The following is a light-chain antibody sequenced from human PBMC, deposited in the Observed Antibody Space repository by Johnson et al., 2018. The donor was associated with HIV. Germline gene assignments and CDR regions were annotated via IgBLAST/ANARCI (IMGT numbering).Light chain of an antibody. CDR3: GTWDTSLNAFV. CDR2: END. Sequence: QSVLTQPPSVSAAPGQKVAISCSGSSSNIGNNYVSWYRQLPGTAPKLLIYENDKRPSGIPDRFSGSKYGMSATLAITGLQTGDEADYYCGTWDTSLNAFVLGTGTSVIVL. CDR1: SSNIGNNY. J-gene: IGLJ1*01. V-gene: IGLV1-51*02.